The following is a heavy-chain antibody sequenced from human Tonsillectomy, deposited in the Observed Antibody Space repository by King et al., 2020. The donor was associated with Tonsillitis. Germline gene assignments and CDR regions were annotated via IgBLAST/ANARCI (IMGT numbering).Heavy chain of an antibody. V-gene: IGHV1-18*04. J-gene: IGHJ6*02. CDR3: ARVGGDYSSYSGMDV. Sequence: QLVQSGAEVKKPGASVKVSCKASGYTFTNYGITWVRQAPGQGLEWMGWMSTKNGNTNYAQKVQGRVTMTRDTSTTTAYMELRNLRSDDTAVYYCARVGGDYSSYSGMDVWGRGTTVTVSS. CDR1: GYTFTNYG. D-gene: IGHD4-11*01. CDR2: MSTKNGNT.